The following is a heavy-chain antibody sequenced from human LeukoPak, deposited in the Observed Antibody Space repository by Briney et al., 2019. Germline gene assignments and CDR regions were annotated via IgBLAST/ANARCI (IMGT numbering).Heavy chain of an antibody. J-gene: IGHJ4*02. CDR1: GGTFSSYA. D-gene: IGHD5-24*01. Sequence: SVKVSCKASGGTFSSYAISWVRQAPGQGLEWMGRIIPILGIANYAQKFQGRVTITADKSTSTAYMELSSLRSEDTAVYYCARGVMATYHFDYWGQGTLVTVSS. CDR3: ARGVMATYHFDY. V-gene: IGHV1-69*04. CDR2: IIPILGIA.